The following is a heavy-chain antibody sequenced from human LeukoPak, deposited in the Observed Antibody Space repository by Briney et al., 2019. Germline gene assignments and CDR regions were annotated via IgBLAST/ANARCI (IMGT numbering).Heavy chain of an antibody. CDR2: IRFDGSTK. V-gene: IGHV3-30*02. CDR3: AQPDF. J-gene: IGHJ4*02. Sequence: GGSLRLSCVASGVTFRSSSMHWVRQAPGKGLEWLAFIRFDGSTKYYADSVKGRFTVSRDNSKSTLYLQMNSLRAEDTAVYYCAQPDFWGQGTLVTVSS. CDR1: GVTFRSSS.